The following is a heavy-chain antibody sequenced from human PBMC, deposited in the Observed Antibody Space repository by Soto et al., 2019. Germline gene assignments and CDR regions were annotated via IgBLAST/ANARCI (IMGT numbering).Heavy chain of an antibody. Sequence: PGGSLRLSCAASGFTFSSYSMNWVRQAPGKGLEWVSSISSSSSYIYYADSVKGRFTIPRDNAKNSLYLQMNSLRAEDTAVYYCARDDVNNDFWSGYQFDSRGQGTLLTVSS. J-gene: IGHJ5*01. V-gene: IGHV3-21*01. D-gene: IGHD3-3*01. CDR2: ISSSSSYI. CDR3: ARDDVNNDFWSGYQFDS. CDR1: GFTFSSYS.